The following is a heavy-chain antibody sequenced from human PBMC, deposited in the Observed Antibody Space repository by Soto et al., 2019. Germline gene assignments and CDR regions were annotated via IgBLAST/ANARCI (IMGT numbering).Heavy chain of an antibody. V-gene: IGHV4-59*01. D-gene: IGHD6-13*01. CDR2: IYYSGST. CDR1: GGPISSYY. CDR3: ARASSSWPPRVDY. Sequence: QVQLQESGPGLVKPSETLSLNCTVSGGPISSYYWSWIRQSPGKGLEWMGYIYYSGSTNYNPSLKSLLTITVDTSNNPFPLELSSVTAADTAVYYSARASSSWPPRVDYWGQGTLVTVSS. J-gene: IGHJ4*02.